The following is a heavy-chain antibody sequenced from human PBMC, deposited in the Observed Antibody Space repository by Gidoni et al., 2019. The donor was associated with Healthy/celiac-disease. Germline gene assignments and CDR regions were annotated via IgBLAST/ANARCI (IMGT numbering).Heavy chain of an antibody. CDR1: GGSISSYY. Sequence: QVQLQESGPGLVKPSETLSLTCTVSGGSISSYYWSWIRQPPGKGLEWIGYIYYSGSTNYNPSLKSRVTISVDTSKNQFSLKLSSVTAADTAVYYCARVIARWDYYDSSGQFDYWGQGTLVTVSS. J-gene: IGHJ4*02. D-gene: IGHD3-22*01. CDR3: ARVIARWDYYDSSGQFDY. CDR2: IYYSGST. V-gene: IGHV4-59*01.